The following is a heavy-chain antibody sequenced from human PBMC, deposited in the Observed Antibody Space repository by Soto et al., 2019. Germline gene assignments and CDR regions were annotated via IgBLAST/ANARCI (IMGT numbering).Heavy chain of an antibody. J-gene: IGHJ5*02. Sequence: PSETLSLTCTVSGGSISSGGYYWSWIRQHPGKGLEWIGYIYYSGSTNYNPSLKSRVTISVDTSKNQFSLKLSSVTAADTAVYYCARLKPVYYGSGSYYNWFDPWGQGTLVTVSS. D-gene: IGHD3-10*01. CDR1: GGSISSGGYY. V-gene: IGHV4-61*08. CDR2: IYYSGST. CDR3: ARLKPVYYGSGSYYNWFDP.